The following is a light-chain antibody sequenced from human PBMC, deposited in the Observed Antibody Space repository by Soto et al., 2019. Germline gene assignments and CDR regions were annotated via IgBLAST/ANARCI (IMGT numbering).Light chain of an antibody. CDR2: DVS. V-gene: IGKV3-11*01. J-gene: IGKJ4*01. Sequence: EVELTQSPDTLSLSPGGSATLSCRASQSVSSYLAWYQQRPGQALRLLIYDVSKRATGIPARFSGSGSRTDFTLTSTSLEPEDFAIYFCHQRSNWPLTFGGGTKLEIK. CDR1: QSVSSY. CDR3: HQRSNWPLT.